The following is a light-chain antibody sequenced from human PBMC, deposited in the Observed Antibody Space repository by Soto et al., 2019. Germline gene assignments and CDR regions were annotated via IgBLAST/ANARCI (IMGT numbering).Light chain of an antibody. CDR2: GAS. Sequence: EIVLTQSPGTLSLFPGERATLSCRVSQSVTRRYLAWYQQKPGQAPRLLIYGASSRATGIPDRFSGSGSGTDFTLTISRLEPEDFAVYSCQQYGSSPTFGQGTRLEIK. J-gene: IGKJ5*01. V-gene: IGKV3-20*01. CDR1: QSVTRRY. CDR3: QQYGSSPT.